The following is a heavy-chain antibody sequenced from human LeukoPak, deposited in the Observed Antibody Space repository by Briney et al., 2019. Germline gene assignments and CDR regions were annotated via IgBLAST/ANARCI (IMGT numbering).Heavy chain of an antibody. CDR3: AREPLGYSYGFDY. J-gene: IGHJ4*02. Sequence: ASVKVSCKASGYTFTSYDINWVRQAPGQGLEWMGWINPNSGGTNYAQKFQGRVTMTRDTSISTAYMELSRLRSDDTAVYYCAREPLGYSYGFDYWGQGTLVTVSS. CDR2: INPNSGGT. CDR1: GYTFTSYD. V-gene: IGHV1-2*02. D-gene: IGHD5-18*01.